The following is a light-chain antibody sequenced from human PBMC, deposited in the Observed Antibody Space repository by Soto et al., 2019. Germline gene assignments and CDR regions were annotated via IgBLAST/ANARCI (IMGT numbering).Light chain of an antibody. Sequence: IQMTQSPSSLSASEGDRVTITCRASQNITNYLNWYQQAPGRAPNLLIFAASSLQGGAPSRFSGTGSGTDFTLPISSLQPEDFATYFCQQSYNLPYTFGQGTKLDIK. CDR1: QNITNY. V-gene: IGKV1-39*01. J-gene: IGKJ2*01. CDR3: QQSYNLPYT. CDR2: AAS.